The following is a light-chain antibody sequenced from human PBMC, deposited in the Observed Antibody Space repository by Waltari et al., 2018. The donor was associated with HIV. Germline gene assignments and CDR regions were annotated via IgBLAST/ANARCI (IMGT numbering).Light chain of an antibody. CDR2: EAV. V-gene: IGLV2-23*01. Sequence: QSALTKPASVSGSPGQSLTTPCTGTSSDVGNYNLVSRYQQYPGKAPKLMIYEAVKRPSGVSNRISASKSGNTASLTISGLQAEDEADYYCCSYGGSSTWVFGGGTKLTVL. CDR3: CSYGGSSTWV. CDR1: SSDVGNYNL. J-gene: IGLJ3*02.